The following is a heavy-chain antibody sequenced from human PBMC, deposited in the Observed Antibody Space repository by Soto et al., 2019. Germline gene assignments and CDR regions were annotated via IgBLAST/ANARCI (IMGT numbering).Heavy chain of an antibody. CDR2: INTNPGNP. V-gene: IGHV7-4-1*01. J-gene: IGHJ3*02. Sequence: ASVKVSCKASGYTFTSYAMNWVRQAPGQGLEWMGWINTNPGNPTYAQGFTGRFVFSLDNSVSTAYLQNCTLKAEDTAVYYCARDSLHYYGSGSYAFDIWGQGTMVTVSS. CDR3: ARDSLHYYGSGSYAFDI. CDR1: GYTFTSYA. D-gene: IGHD3-10*01.